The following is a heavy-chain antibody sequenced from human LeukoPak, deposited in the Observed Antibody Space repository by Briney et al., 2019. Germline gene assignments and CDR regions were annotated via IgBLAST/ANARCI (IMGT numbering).Heavy chain of an antibody. V-gene: IGHV4-59*01. CDR3: AMSGYSYGFPLGY. J-gene: IGHJ4*02. CDR2: IYYSGST. Sequence: PSATLSPTWPVSGGSISSDYWSWTRQPPGKGLEWIGYIYYSGSTNYNPSLKSRVTISVDTSKNQFSLKLSSVTAADTAVYYCAMSGYSYGFPLGYWGQGTLVTVSS. CDR1: GGSISSDY. D-gene: IGHD5-18*01.